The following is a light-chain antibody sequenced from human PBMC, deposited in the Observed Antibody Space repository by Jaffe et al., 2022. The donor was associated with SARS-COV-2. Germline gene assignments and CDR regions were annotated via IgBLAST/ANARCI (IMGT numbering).Light chain of an antibody. Sequence: QSALTQPASVSGSPGQSITISCTGSSRDVGGYGLVSWYQQHPGKAPKVIIYEDNKRPSGVSDRFSGSKSGNTASLTISGLQTEDEADYYCCSYAGGSTFVVFGGGTKLTVL. CDR3: CSYAGGSTFVV. J-gene: IGLJ2*01. CDR1: SRDVGGYGL. V-gene: IGLV2-23*02. CDR2: EDN.